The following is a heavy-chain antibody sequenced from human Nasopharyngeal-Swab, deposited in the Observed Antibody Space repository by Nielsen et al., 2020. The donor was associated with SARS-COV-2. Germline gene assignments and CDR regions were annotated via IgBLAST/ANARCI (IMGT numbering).Heavy chain of an antibody. J-gene: IGHJ3*02. V-gene: IGHV4-59*01. D-gene: IGHD3-22*01. Sequence: SETLSLTCTVSGGSISSYYWSWIRQPPGKGLEWIGYIYYSGSTNYNPSLKSRVTISVDTSKNQFSLKLSFVTAADTAVYYCARGSFWYDSSGYPAEGDAFDIWGQGTMVTVSS. CDR3: ARGSFWYDSSGYPAEGDAFDI. CDR2: IYYSGST. CDR1: GGSISSYY.